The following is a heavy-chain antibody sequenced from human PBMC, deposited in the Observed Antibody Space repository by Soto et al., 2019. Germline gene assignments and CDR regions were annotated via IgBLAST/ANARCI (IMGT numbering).Heavy chain of an antibody. J-gene: IGHJ4*02. CDR3: AREAVIAVAGVLDY. CDR1: GGSVSSGSYY. D-gene: IGHD6-19*01. V-gene: IGHV4-61*01. Sequence: QVQLQESGPGLVKPSETLSLTCTVSGGSVSSGSYYWSWIRQPPGKGLEWTGYIYYSGSTNYNPSLKSRVTISVDTSKNQFSLKQSSVTAADTAVYYCAREAVIAVAGVLDYWGQGALVTVSS. CDR2: IYYSGST.